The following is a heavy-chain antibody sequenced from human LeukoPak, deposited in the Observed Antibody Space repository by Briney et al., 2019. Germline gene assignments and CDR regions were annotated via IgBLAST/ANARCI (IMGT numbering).Heavy chain of an antibody. J-gene: IGHJ6*03. D-gene: IGHD4-17*01. CDR1: GYTFTSYG. V-gene: IGHV1-18*01. CDR2: ISAYNGNT. Sequence: ASVKVSCKASGYTFTSYGISWVRQAPGQGLEWMGWISAYNGNTNYAQKLQGRVTMTADTSTSTAYMELRSLRSDDTAVYYCARRVTTWVLVGYYYYYMDVWGKGTTVTVSS. CDR3: ARRVTTWVLVGYYYYYMDV.